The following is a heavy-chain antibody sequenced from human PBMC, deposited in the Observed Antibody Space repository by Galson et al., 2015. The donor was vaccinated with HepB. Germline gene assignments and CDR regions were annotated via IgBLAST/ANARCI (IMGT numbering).Heavy chain of an antibody. CDR2: INSDGRST. CDR3: AKNYVEYSRYYFDY. Sequence: SLRLSCAASGFTFSSYWMHWVRQAPGKGLVWVSHINSDGRSTTYADSVKGRFTISRDNSKTTLYLQMNSLRAEDTAVYYCAKNYVEYSRYYFDYWGQGTLVTVSS. CDR1: GFTFSSYW. J-gene: IGHJ4*02. D-gene: IGHD2/OR15-2a*01. V-gene: IGHV3-74*01.